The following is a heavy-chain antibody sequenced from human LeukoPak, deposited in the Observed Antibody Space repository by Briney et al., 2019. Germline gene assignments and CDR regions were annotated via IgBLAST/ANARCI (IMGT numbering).Heavy chain of an antibody. CDR2: IYISENT. V-gene: IGHV4-61*02. CDR3: AREDGSGYYGY. J-gene: IGHJ4*02. CDR1: GGSISSGYYY. D-gene: IGHD3-22*01. Sequence: SETLSLTCTVSGGSISSGYYYWSWIRQPAGKGLEWIGRIYISENTNYNPSLKSRVTISIDTSKNQFSLKLSSVTAADTAVYYCAREDGSGYYGYWGQGTLVTVSS.